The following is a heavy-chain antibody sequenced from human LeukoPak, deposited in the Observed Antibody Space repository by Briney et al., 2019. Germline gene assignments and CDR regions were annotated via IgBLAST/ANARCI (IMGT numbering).Heavy chain of an antibody. CDR2: IKQDGSEK. V-gene: IGHV3-7*01. J-gene: IGHJ4*02. D-gene: IGHD5-18*01. CDR1: GFTFSSYA. CDR3: ARGSGYTYAFTGRERTKSRLDY. Sequence: HPGRSLRLSCAASGFTFSSYAMHWVRQAPGKGLEWVANIKQDGSEKYYVDSVKGRFTISRDSAKNSLYLQMNSLRVEDTAVYYCARGSGYTYAFTGRERTKSRLDYWGQGTLVTVSS.